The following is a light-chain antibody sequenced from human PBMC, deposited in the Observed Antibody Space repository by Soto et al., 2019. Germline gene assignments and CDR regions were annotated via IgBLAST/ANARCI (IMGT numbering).Light chain of an antibody. CDR1: SSDVGSYNL. V-gene: IGLV2-23*02. CDR2: EVN. CDR3: SSYAGRSSYV. Sequence: QSALTQPASVSGSPGQSITISCTGTSSDVGSYNLVSWYQQHPGKAPKLMIYEVNKRPSGVSNRFSGSKSGNTASLTISGLQDEDEADYYCSSYAGRSSYVFGTGTKLTVL. J-gene: IGLJ1*01.